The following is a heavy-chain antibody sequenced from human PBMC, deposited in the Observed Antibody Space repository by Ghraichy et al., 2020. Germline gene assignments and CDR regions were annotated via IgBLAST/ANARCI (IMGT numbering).Heavy chain of an antibody. V-gene: IGHV4-34*01. Sequence: SETLSLTCAVYGGSFSGYYWSWIRQPPGKGLEWIGEINHSGSTNYNPSLKSRVTISVDTSKNQFSLKLSSVTAADTAVYYCARFDYGDYSRAFDIWGQGTMVTVSS. CDR1: GGSFSGYY. CDR3: ARFDYGDYSRAFDI. J-gene: IGHJ3*02. CDR2: INHSGST. D-gene: IGHD4-17*01.